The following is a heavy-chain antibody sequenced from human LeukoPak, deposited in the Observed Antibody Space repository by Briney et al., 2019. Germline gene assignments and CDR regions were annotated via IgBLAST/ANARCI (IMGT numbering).Heavy chain of an antibody. D-gene: IGHD6-13*01. CDR3: ARDLKSKVSSWGIDY. J-gene: IGHJ4*02. V-gene: IGHV4-39*07. CDR2: IYYSGST. CDR1: GGSISSSSYY. Sequence: PSETLSLTCNVSGGSISSSSYYWGWIRQPPGNGLEWIGSIYYSGSTYYNPSLKSRVTISVDTSKNQVSLKLSSVTAADTAVYYCARDLKSKVSSWGIDYWGRGTLVSVSS.